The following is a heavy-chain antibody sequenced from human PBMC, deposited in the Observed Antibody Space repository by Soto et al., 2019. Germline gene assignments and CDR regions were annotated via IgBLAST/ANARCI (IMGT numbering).Heavy chain of an antibody. V-gene: IGHV1-69*01. CDR2: IIPIFGTA. Sequence: QVQLVQSGAEVKKPGSSVKVSCKASGGTFSSYAISWVRQAPGQGLEWMGGIIPIFGTANYAQKFQGRVTITADETTSTADMELSSLRSEDTAVYYCARSHVELELPTNWFDPWGQGTMVTVSS. J-gene: IGHJ5*02. D-gene: IGHD1-7*01. CDR1: GGTFSSYA. CDR3: ARSHVELELPTNWFDP.